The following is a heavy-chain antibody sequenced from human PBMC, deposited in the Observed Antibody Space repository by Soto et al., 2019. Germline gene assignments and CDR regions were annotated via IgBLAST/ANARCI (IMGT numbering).Heavy chain of an antibody. V-gene: IGHV3-74*01. Sequence: PGGSLRLSCTASGFNFSRFWTHWVRQVPGRGLVWVPHINSDGSRTSYADSVKGRFTISRDNAKNTLYLQMNSLRAEDTAVYYCARDLSSCSSARCYSFYYGVDVWGQGTTVTVSS. CDR2: INSDGSRT. CDR1: GFNFSRFW. J-gene: IGHJ6*02. D-gene: IGHD2-2*01. CDR3: ARDLSSCSSARCYSFYYGVDV.